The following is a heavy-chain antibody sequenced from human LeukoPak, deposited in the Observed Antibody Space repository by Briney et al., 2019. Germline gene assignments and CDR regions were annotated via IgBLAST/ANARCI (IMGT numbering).Heavy chain of an antibody. V-gene: IGHV3-43*02. J-gene: IGHJ4*02. Sequence: PGGSLRLSCAASGFTVSSNYMSWVRQAPGKGLEWVSLSGDGGSTFYADSVKGRFTISRDNSKNSLYLQMNSLRSDDTALYYCARESESSGWYDYWGQGTLVTVSS. D-gene: IGHD6-19*01. CDR1: GFTVSSNY. CDR2: SGDGGST. CDR3: ARESESSGWYDY.